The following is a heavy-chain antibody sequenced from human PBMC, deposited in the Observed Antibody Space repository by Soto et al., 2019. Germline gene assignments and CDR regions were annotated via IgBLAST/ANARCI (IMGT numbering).Heavy chain of an antibody. Sequence: QVQLAESGGGVVQPGTSLRLSCAASGFTFSSYGLHWVRQAPGKGLEWVAVIWYDGTNEDYADSMKGRLTISRDNSKNTLNLEMNSLGAEYKAVYYCARGGRIAGRPRGWYFYLWGRGTLVTVSS. D-gene: IGHD6-6*01. CDR3: ARGGRIAGRPRGWYFYL. J-gene: IGHJ2*01. V-gene: IGHV3-33*01. CDR1: GFTFSSYG. CDR2: IWYDGTNE.